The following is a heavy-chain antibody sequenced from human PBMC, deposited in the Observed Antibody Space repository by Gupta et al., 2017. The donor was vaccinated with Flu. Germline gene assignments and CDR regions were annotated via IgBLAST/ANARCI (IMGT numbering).Heavy chain of an antibody. Sequence: QVQLVQSGAEVKKPGSSVKVSCKASANTFSSYAISWVRQAPGQGLEWMGGIIPIFGTPNYAQKFQGRVTITAGELPSTAYMELSSLRSEDTAVYYCARGDGDSSGYYYSGYFQKWGQGTLVTVSS. CDR2: IIPIFGTP. J-gene: IGHJ1*01. CDR1: ANTFSSYA. D-gene: IGHD3-22*01. CDR3: ARGDGDSSGYYYSGYFQK. V-gene: IGHV1-69*01.